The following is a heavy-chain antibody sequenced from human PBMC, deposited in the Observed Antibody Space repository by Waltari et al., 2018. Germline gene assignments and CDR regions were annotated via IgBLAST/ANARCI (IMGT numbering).Heavy chain of an antibody. CDR2: INHIGST. D-gene: IGHD3-10*01. V-gene: IGHV4-34*01. J-gene: IGHJ4*02. Sequence: QVQLQQWGAGLLKPSETLSLTCAVYGGSFSGYYWSWIRQHPGKGLEWVGEINHIGSTNFNPSLKCRVTISVDTSKNQFSLKLSPVTAADTAVYYCARDSKDITMVRGSYFDYWGQGTLVTVSS. CDR1: GGSFSGYY. CDR3: ARDSKDITMVRGSYFDY.